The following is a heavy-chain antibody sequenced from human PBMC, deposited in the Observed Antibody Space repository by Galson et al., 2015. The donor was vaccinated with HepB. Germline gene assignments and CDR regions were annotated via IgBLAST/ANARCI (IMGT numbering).Heavy chain of an antibody. D-gene: IGHD2-21*02. V-gene: IGHV4-4*07. Sequence: ETLSLTCTVSGGSTSSYYWSWIRQPAGKGLEWIGRIYTSGSTNYNPSLKSRVTMSVDTSKNQFSLKLSSVTAADTAVYYCASSYCGGDCYLGHYYYYGMDVWGQGTTVTVSS. CDR2: IYTSGST. CDR3: ASSYCGGDCYLGHYYYYGMDV. CDR1: GGSTSSYY. J-gene: IGHJ6*02.